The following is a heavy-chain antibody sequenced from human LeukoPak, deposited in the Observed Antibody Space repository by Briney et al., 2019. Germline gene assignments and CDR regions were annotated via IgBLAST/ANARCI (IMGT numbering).Heavy chain of an antibody. J-gene: IGHJ3*02. CDR1: GFTFTGYP. V-gene: IGHV3-30*02. CDR2: IRYDGSNE. CDR3: ARVGVGTAMVFDAFDI. D-gene: IGHD5-18*01. Sequence: GGSLRLSCAASGFTFTGYPMHWVRQPPGKGLEWVAFIRYDGSNEYYADSVKGRFTISRDNSKNTLYLQMNSLRAEDTAAYYCARVGVGTAMVFDAFDIWGQGTMVTVSS.